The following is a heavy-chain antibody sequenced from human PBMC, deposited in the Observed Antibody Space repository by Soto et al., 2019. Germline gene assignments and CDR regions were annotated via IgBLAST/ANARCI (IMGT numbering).Heavy chain of an antibody. J-gene: IGHJ4*02. CDR1: GGSFSGYY. D-gene: IGHD5-18*01. Sequence: VQLQQWGAGLLKPSETLSLTCAVYGGSFSGYYWSWIRQPPGKGLEWIGEINHSGSTNYNPSLKSRVTISVDTSKNQCSLKLSSVTAADTAVYYCARGLGYRHWGQGTRVTVAS. V-gene: IGHV4-34*01. CDR2: INHSGST. CDR3: ARGLGYRH.